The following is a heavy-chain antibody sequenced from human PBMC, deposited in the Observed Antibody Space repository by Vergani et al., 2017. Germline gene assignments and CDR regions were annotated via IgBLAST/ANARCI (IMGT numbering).Heavy chain of an antibody. J-gene: IGHJ4*02. CDR3: ARGDYGILTGYRY. CDR2: INPSGGHT. D-gene: IGHD3-9*01. CDR1: GYTFSNYY. Sequence: QVQVVQSGAEVKKSGASGKVSCKTSGYTFSNYYMHWVRQAPGQGLEWMGIINPSGGHTNYAQKFQGRVTMTRATSTSTVYMELSSLRSEDTAIYYCARGDYGILTGYRYWGQGTLVTVSA. V-gene: IGHV1-46*03.